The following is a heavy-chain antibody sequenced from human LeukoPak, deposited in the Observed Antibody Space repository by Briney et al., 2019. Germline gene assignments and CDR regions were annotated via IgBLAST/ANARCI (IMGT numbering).Heavy chain of an antibody. CDR3: ARSSYGLFDY. CDR2: ISSSGSTI. V-gene: IGHV3-48*03. D-gene: IGHD5-18*01. CDR1: GFTFSSYE. J-gene: IGHJ4*02. Sequence: GGSLRLSCAASGFTFSSYEMNWVRQAPGKGLEWVSYISSSGSTIYYADSVKGRFTISRDNAKNSLYLQMNSLRAGDTAVYYCARSSYGLFDYWGQGTLVTVSS.